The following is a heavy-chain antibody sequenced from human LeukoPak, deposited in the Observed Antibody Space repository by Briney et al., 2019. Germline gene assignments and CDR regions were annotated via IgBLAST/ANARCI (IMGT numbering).Heavy chain of an antibody. CDR3: AKGLAWWADY. V-gene: IGHV3-23*01. J-gene: IGHJ4*02. Sequence: PGRSLGLSCAASGFTFSSYAMSWVRQAPGKGLEWVSAISGSGGSTYYADSVKGRLTISRDNSKNTLYLQMNSLRAEDTAVYYCAKGLAWWADYWGQGTLVTVSS. D-gene: IGHD2-8*02. CDR2: ISGSGGST. CDR1: GFTFSSYA.